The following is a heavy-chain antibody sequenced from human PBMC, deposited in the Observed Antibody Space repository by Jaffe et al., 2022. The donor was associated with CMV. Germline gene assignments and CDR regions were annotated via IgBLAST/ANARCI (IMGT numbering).Heavy chain of an antibody. V-gene: IGHV2-5*02. CDR3: AHRHGAGVFFDY. J-gene: IGHJ4*02. CDR1: GFSFRTSGVG. CDR2: IYWDDDK. D-gene: IGHD6-19*01. Sequence: QITLKESGPTLVKPTQTLTLTCTFSGFSFRTSGVGVGWIRQPPRKALEWLALIYWDDDKRYSPSLRSRITVTKDTSKNQVVLTMTNMDPVDTATYYCAHRHGAGVFFDYWGQGTLVTVSS.